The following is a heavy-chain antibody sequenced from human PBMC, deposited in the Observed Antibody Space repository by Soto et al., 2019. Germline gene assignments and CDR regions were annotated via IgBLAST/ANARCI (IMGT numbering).Heavy chain of an antibody. CDR3: AREFPYYVSSDSYLDY. CDR1: GDSVSGNSAA. CDR2: TYYRSRWYN. J-gene: IGHJ4*02. Sequence: SQTLSLTCAISGDSVSGNSAAWNWIRQSPSRGLEWLGRTYYRSRWYNDYAVSAKSRITVTPDTSKNQFSLHLNSVTPEDTAVYDCAREFPYYVSSDSYLDYWGQGAMVTVSS. V-gene: IGHV6-1*01. D-gene: IGHD3-16*01.